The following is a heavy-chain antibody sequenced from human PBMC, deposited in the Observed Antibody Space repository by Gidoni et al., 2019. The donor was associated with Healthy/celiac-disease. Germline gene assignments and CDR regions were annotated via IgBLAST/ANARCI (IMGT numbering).Heavy chain of an antibody. CDR2: ISSSSSYI. J-gene: IGHJ3*02. CDR1: GCTVSSYS. D-gene: IGHD1-7*01. V-gene: IGHV3-21*01. CDR3: ARDPELRHAFDI. Sequence: EVLRVESGGGLVKPGGSLRLSCAASGCTVSSYSMNWVRQAPGKGLEWVSSISSSSSYIYYADSVKGRFTISRDNAKNSLYLQMNSLRAEDTAVYYCARDPELRHAFDIWGQGTMVTVSS.